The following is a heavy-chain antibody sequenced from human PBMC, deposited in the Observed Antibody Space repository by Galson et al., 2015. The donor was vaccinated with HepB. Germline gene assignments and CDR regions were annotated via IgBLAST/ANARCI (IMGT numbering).Heavy chain of an antibody. CDR2: IDPSDSYT. Sequence: QSGAEVKKPGESLKISCKGSGYRFTSYWITWVRQMPGKGLEWMGRIDPSDSYTDYSPSFQGHVTLSDDKSISTAYLQWSSLKASDTAMYYCARQGRYYGSGSSDDAFGIWGQGTMVTASS. J-gene: IGHJ3*02. CDR3: ARQGRYYGSGSSDDAFGI. D-gene: IGHD3-10*01. CDR1: GYRFTSYW. V-gene: IGHV5-10-1*01.